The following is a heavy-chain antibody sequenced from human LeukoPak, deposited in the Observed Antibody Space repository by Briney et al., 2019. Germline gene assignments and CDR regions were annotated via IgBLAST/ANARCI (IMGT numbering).Heavy chain of an antibody. D-gene: IGHD4-17*01. J-gene: IGHJ4*02. V-gene: IGHV1-69*10. Sequence: ASVKVSCKASGGTFSSYAISWVRQAPGQGLEWMGGIIPIFGIANYAQKFQGRVTITADKSTSTAYMELSSLRSEDTAVYYCARSMTTVTTGFDLFDYWGQGTLVTVSS. CDR2: IIPIFGIA. CDR1: GGTFSSYA. CDR3: ARSMTTVTTGFDLFDY.